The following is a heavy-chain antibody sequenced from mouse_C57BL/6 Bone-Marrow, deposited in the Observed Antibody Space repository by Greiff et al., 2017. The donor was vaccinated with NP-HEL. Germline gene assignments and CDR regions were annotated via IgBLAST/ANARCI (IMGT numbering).Heavy chain of an antibody. Sequence: VQLQPSGAELVKPGASVKLSCTASGYTFTTYPIEWLKQNHGKSLEWIGNFHPYNDDTKYNEKFKGKATLTVEKSSSTVYLELSRLTSDDSAVYYGAGGGLRRGGLDYWGQGTTLTVSS. V-gene: IGHV1-47*01. CDR2: FHPYNDDT. J-gene: IGHJ2*01. CDR1: GYTFTTYP. CDR3: AGGGLRRGGLDY. D-gene: IGHD2-4*01.